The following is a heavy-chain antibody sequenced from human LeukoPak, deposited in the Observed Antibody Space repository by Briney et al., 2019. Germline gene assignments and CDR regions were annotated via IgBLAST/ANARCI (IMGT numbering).Heavy chain of an antibody. CDR2: IIPIFGIA. CDR3: ASPLPDAILDYYYYGMDV. J-gene: IGHJ6*02. D-gene: IGHD2-2*02. V-gene: IGHV1-69*04. Sequence: SVKVSCKASGGTFSSYAISWVRQAPGQGLEWMGRIIPIFGIANYAQKFQGRVTITADKSTSTAYMELSSLRSEDTAVYYCASPLPDAILDYYYYGMDVWGQGTTVTVSS. CDR1: GGTFSSYA.